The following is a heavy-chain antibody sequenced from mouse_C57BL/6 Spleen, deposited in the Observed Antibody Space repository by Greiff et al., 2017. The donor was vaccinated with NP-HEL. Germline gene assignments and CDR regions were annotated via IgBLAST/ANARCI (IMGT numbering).Heavy chain of an antibody. CDR3: ASDWDGAY. D-gene: IGHD4-1*01. CDR2: IDPSDSYT. V-gene: IGHV1-59*01. Sequence: QVQLQQPGAELVRPGTSVKLSCKASGYTFTSYWMHWVKQRPGQGLEWIGVIDPSDSYTNYNQKFKGKATLTVDTSSSTAYMQLSSLTSEDSAVYYCASDWDGAYWGQRTLVTVSA. J-gene: IGHJ3*01. CDR1: GYTFTSYW.